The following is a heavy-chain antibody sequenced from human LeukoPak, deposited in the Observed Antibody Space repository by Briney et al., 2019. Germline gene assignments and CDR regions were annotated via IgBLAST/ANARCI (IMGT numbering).Heavy chain of an antibody. J-gene: IGHJ4*02. D-gene: IGHD6-13*01. V-gene: IGHV3-30*18. CDR1: GFTFSSYG. CDR3: AKDPGYPE. Sequence: GRSLRLSCAASGFTFSSYGMHWVRQAPGKGLEWVAVISYDGSNKYYADSVKGRFTISRDNSKNTLYLQMNNLRAEDTAVYYCAKDPGYPEWGQGTLVTVSS. CDR2: ISYDGSNK.